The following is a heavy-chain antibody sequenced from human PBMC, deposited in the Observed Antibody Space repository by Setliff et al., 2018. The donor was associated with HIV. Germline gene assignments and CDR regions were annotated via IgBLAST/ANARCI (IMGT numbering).Heavy chain of an antibody. D-gene: IGHD3-10*01. CDR2: INYSGST. J-gene: IGHJ4*02. CDR3: ARAQMHRGVVSWSLYYFDY. CDR1: GASFSAYY. V-gene: IGHV4-34*01. Sequence: SETLSLTCAVYGASFSAYYWSWIRQPPGKGLEWIGEINYSGSTNYKASLKSRVTISMDTSKNQFSLTLRSVTAADRAVYYCARAQMHRGVVSWSLYYFDYWGQGALVTVSS.